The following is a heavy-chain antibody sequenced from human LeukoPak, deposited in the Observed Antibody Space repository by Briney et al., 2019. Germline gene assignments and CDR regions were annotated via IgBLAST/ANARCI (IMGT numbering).Heavy chain of an antibody. V-gene: IGHV1-46*01. D-gene: IGHD3-10*01. J-gene: IGHJ5*02. CDR1: GYTFTGYY. CDR3: ASGDITMVRGA. Sequence: ASVKVSCKASGYTFTGYYMHWVRQAPGQGLEWMGIINPSGGSTSYAQKFQGRVTMTRDTSTSTVYMELSSLRSEDTAVYYCASGDITMVRGAWGQGTLVTVSS. CDR2: INPSGGST.